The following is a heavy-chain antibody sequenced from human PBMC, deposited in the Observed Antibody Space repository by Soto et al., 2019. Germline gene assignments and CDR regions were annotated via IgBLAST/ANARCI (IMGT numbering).Heavy chain of an antibody. CDR2: ISGSGGST. CDR1: GFTFSSYA. V-gene: IGHV3-23*01. Sequence: GGSLRLSCAASGFTFSSYAMSWVRQAPGKGLEWVSAISGSGGSTYYADSVKGRFTITIDKSKNTLYLQMNSLRAEATAVDYCAKAEPGLYDAFDIWGQGTMVTVSS. CDR3: AKAEPGLYDAFDI. J-gene: IGHJ3*02.